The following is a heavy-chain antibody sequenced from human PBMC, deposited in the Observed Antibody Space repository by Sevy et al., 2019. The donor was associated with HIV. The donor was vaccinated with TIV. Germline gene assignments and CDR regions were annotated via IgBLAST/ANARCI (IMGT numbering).Heavy chain of an antibody. CDR1: GYTFTGYY. CDR2: INPNSGGT. J-gene: IGHJ6*02. D-gene: IGHD2-2*01. CDR3: ARDQSTEGSYYYGMDV. V-gene: IGHV1-2*02. Sequence: ASVKVSCKASGYTFTGYYMHWVRQAPGQGLEWMGWINPNSGGTNYAQKFQGRVTMTRDTSISTAYMELSRLRSDDTAVYYCARDQSTEGSYYYGMDVWGQGTTVTVSS.